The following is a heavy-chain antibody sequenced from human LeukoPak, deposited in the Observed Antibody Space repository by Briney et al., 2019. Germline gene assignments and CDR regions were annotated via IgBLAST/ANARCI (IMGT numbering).Heavy chain of an antibody. V-gene: IGHV3-23*01. CDR3: AKTDRFPGSRGTESYWYFDP. CDR1: GFTFSNYA. Sequence: PGGSLRLSCAASGFTFSNYAMTWVRQGPGKGLEWVSVISGGGGGTYYADSVKGRFTISRGNSENTLYLQMHSLRAEDTAVYYCAKTDRFPGSRGTESYWYFDPWGRGTLVTVSS. CDR2: ISGGGGGT. J-gene: IGHJ2*01. D-gene: IGHD1-14*01.